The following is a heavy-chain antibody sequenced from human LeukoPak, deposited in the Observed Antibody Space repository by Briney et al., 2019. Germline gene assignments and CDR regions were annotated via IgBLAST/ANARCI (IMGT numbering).Heavy chain of an antibody. V-gene: IGHV4-39*07. Sequence: SETLSLTCTVSGGSISSSSYYWGWIRQPPGKGLEWIGSIYYSGSTYYNPSLKSRVTISVDTSKNQFSLKLSSVTAADTAVYYCARDPDSYGFGWFDPWGQGTLVTVSS. D-gene: IGHD5-18*01. CDR1: GGSISSSSYY. CDR2: IYYSGST. J-gene: IGHJ5*02. CDR3: ARDPDSYGFGWFDP.